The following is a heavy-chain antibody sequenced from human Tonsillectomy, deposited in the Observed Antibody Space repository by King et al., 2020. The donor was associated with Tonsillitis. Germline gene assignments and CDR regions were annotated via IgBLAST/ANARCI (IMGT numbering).Heavy chain of an antibody. CDR1: GFTFSSYD. D-gene: IGHD4/OR15-4a*01. V-gene: IGHV3-33*05. J-gene: IGHJ4*02. CDR2: ISYDGNNK. CDR3: ARDRDDYIFDY. Sequence: VQLVESGGGVVQPGRSLRLSCAASGFTFSSYDMYWVRQAPGKGLERVAVISYDGNNKYYADSVTGRFTISRDNSKNKVYLQMNSLRAEDTAVYYCARDRDDYIFDYWGQGTLVTVSS.